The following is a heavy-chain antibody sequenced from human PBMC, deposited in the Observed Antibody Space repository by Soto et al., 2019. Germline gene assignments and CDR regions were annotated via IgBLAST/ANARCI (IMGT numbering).Heavy chain of an antibody. V-gene: IGHV3-30-3*01. D-gene: IGHD3-22*01. Sequence: GGPLRLSCAASGFTFSSYAMHWVRQAPGKGLEWVALISYDGSDKDYADSVKGRFTISRDNSRNTLFLQMNSLGAEDTAVYYCARDYYKYYDSSGYYRSPAYWGQGTLVTVSS. CDR3: ARDYYKYYDSSGYYRSPAY. CDR1: GFTFSSYA. J-gene: IGHJ4*02. CDR2: ISYDGSDK.